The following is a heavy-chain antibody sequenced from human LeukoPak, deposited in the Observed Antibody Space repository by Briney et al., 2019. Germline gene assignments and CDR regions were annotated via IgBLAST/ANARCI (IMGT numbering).Heavy chain of an antibody. CDR3: ARAGYSYGTGYYFDY. Sequence: SETLSLTCTVSGGSISSYYWSWIRQPPGKGLEWIGYIDYTGSTYYNPSLKSRVTMSVDTSKNQFSLKLSSVTAADTAVYYCARAGYSYGTGYYFDYWGQGTLVTVSS. V-gene: IGHV4-59*01. CDR2: IDYTGST. D-gene: IGHD5-18*01. J-gene: IGHJ4*02. CDR1: GGSISSYY.